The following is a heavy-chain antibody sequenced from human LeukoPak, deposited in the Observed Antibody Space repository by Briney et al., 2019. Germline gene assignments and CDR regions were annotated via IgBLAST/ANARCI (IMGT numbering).Heavy chain of an antibody. V-gene: IGHV4-4*07. J-gene: IGHJ3*02. D-gene: IGHD2-15*01. CDR2: IHTSGST. Sequence: PSETLSLTCTVSGGSISSYYWSWIRQPAGKGLEWIGRIHTSGSTKYNPSLKSRVTISVDTSKNQFSLKLSSVTAADTAVYYCARVRSGPLDAFDIWGQGTMVTVSS. CDR3: ARVRSGPLDAFDI. CDR1: GGSISSYY.